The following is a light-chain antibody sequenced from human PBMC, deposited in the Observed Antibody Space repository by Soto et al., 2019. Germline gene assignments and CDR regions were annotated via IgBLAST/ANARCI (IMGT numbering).Light chain of an antibody. J-gene: IGKJ1*01. V-gene: IGKV1-5*01. Sequence: DIQMTQSPSNLSASVGDRVTITCRASQSISSWLAWYQQKPGKAPKLLIYDASSLESGVPSRFSGSGSGTEFTLTISSLQPDDFATYYCQQYNIPSWTFGQGTKVEIK. CDR3: QQYNIPSWT. CDR2: DAS. CDR1: QSISSW.